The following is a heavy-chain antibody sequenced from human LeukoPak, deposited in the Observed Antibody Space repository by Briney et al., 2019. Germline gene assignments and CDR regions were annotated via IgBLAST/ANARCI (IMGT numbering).Heavy chain of an antibody. CDR1: GLIFSGSA. CDR3: TSQAGYSSSWET. D-gene: IGHD6-13*01. CDR2: MRSKANNYAA. J-gene: IGHJ5*02. Sequence: GGSLRLSCAASGLIFSGSAMHWVRQAPGKGLEWVGRMRSKANNYAAGYATSVIGRFTISRDDSKNTRYLEMNSLKIEDTAVYFCTSQAGYSSSWETWGQGTLVTVSS. V-gene: IGHV3-73*01.